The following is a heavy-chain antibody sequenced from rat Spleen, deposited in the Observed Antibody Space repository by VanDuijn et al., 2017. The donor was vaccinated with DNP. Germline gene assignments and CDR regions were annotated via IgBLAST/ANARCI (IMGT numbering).Heavy chain of an antibody. CDR2: ITSSGGST. V-gene: IGHV5-31*01. Sequence: EVQLVESGGDLVQPGRSLKLSCVVSGFTFNKYWMTWIRQVPGKGLEWVASITSSGGSTYYPDSVKGRFSISRDNAKSTLYLEMDSLRSEDTATYYCATFEGRDAWGQGTSVTVSS. J-gene: IGHJ4*01. D-gene: IGHD1-11*01. CDR3: ATFEGRDA. CDR1: GFTFNKYW.